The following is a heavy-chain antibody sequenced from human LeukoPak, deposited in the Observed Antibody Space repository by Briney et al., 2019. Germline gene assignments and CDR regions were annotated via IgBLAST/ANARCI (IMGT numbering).Heavy chain of an antibody. D-gene: IGHD3-9*01. CDR3: ARVGIRFDWLSPEDY. J-gene: IGHJ4*02. Sequence: PSETLSLTCAVYGGSFSGYYWSWIRQPPGKGLEWIGEINHSGSTNYNPSLKSRVTISVDTSKNQFSLKLSSVTAADTAVYYCARVGIRFDWLSPEDYWGQGTLVTVSS. CDR2: INHSGST. V-gene: IGHV4-34*01. CDR1: GGSFSGYY.